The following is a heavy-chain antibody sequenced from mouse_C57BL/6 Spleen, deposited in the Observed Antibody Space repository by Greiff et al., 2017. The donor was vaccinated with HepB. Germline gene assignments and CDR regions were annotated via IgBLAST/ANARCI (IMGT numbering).Heavy chain of an antibody. Sequence: QVQLQQPGAELVMPGASVKLSCKASGYTFTSYWMHWVKQRPGQGLEWIGEIDPSDSYTNYNQKFKGKSTLTVDKSSSTAYMQLSSLTSEDSAVYYCAREDYYGSRGYFDYWGQGTTLTVSS. J-gene: IGHJ2*01. CDR3: AREDYYGSRGYFDY. CDR2: IDPSDSYT. CDR1: GYTFTSYW. D-gene: IGHD1-1*01. V-gene: IGHV1-69*01.